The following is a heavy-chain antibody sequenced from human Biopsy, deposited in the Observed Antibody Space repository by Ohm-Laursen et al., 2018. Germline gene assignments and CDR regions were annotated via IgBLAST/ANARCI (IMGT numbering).Heavy chain of an antibody. J-gene: IGHJ6*02. CDR1: GRSISSDY. CDR3: ARATNSTGWPYYYFYGMDV. CDR2: IYYSGST. D-gene: IGHD2/OR15-2a*01. V-gene: IGHV4-59*01. Sequence: GTLCLTCTVSGRSISSDYWSWIRQTPRKGLEWIGYIYYSGSTNYNPYLKSRVTISVDTSKNQFSLRLNSVTAADTAVYYCARATNSTGWPYYYFYGMDVWGQGTTVTVSS.